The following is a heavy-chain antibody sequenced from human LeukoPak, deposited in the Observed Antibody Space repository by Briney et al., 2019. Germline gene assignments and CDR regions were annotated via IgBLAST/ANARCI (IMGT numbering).Heavy chain of an antibody. CDR2: INSDGSST. Sequence: PGGSLRLSCAASGFTFSSYWMHWVRQAPGKGLVWVSRINSDGSSTSYADSVKGRFTISRDNAKNTLYLQMNSLRAEDTAVYYCARVSDSSGYYLWGQGTLVTVSS. CDR1: GFTFSSYW. J-gene: IGHJ5*02. V-gene: IGHV3-74*01. D-gene: IGHD3-22*01. CDR3: ARVSDSSGYYL.